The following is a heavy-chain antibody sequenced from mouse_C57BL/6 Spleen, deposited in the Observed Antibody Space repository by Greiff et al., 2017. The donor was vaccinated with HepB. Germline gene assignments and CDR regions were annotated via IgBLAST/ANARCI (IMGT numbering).Heavy chain of an antibody. J-gene: IGHJ1*03. CDR2: ISSGGDYI. V-gene: IGHV5-9-1*02. CDR1: GFTFSSYA. D-gene: IGHD2-3*01. CDR3: TRVHDGPGWYFDV. Sequence: EVKLVESGAGLVKPGGSLKLSCAASGFTFSSYAMSWVRQTPEKRLEWVAYISSGGDYIYYADTAKGRFTISRDNARNTLYLQMSSLKSEDTAMYYCTRVHDGPGWYFDVWGTGTTVTVSS.